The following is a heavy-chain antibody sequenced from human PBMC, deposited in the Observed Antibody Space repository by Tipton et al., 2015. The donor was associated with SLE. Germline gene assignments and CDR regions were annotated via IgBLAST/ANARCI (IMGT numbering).Heavy chain of an antibody. CDR2: ISHDGSNK. Sequence: SLRLSCAASGFTFSSYAMHWVRQAPGKGLEWVAVISHDGSNKYYADSVKGRFTISRDNSKNTLYLQMNSLRAEDTAVYYCARELLPLYGMDVWGQGTTVTVSS. CDR1: GFTFSSYA. V-gene: IGHV3-30*04. D-gene: IGHD2-15*01. J-gene: IGHJ6*02. CDR3: ARELLPLYGMDV.